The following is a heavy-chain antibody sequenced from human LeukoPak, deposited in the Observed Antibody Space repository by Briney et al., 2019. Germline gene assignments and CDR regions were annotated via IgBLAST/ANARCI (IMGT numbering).Heavy chain of an antibody. CDR2: IIPIFGTA. Sequence: ASVKVSCKASGGTLSSYAISWVRQAPGQGLEWMGGIIPIFGTANYAQKFQGRVTITADESTSTAYMELSSLRSEDTAVYYCASEDYDILTGYPYFDYWGQGTLVTVSS. V-gene: IGHV1-69*13. J-gene: IGHJ4*02. D-gene: IGHD3-9*01. CDR1: GGTLSSYA. CDR3: ASEDYDILTGYPYFDY.